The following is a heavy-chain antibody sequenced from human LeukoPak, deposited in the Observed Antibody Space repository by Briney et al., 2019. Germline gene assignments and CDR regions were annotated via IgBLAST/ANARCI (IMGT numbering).Heavy chain of an antibody. CDR2: IYPGDSDT. Sequence: HGESLKISCKGSAYTFTNYYIGWVRQVPGKGLEWMGIIYPGDSDTRYSPSFQGQVTISADKSISTAYLQWSSLKASDSAIYYCARHGSGGTSYYLDYWGQGTLVTVSS. V-gene: IGHV5-51*01. CDR3: ARHGSGGTSYYLDY. CDR1: AYTFTNYY. J-gene: IGHJ4*02. D-gene: IGHD4-23*01.